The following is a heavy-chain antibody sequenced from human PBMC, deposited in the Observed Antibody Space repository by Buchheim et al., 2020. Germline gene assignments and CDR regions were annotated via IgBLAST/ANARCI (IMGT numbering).Heavy chain of an antibody. D-gene: IGHD2-2*01. CDR1: GFTFSSYS. CDR3: ARQLGYCSSTSCRGAPYYYYYGMDV. Sequence: EVQLVESGGGLVQPGGSLRLSCAASGFTFSSYSMNWVRQAPGKGLEWVSYISSSSSTIYYADSVKGRFTISRDNAKNSLYLQMNSLRAEDTAVYYCARQLGYCSSTSCRGAPYYYYYGMDVWGQGTT. J-gene: IGHJ6*02. V-gene: IGHV3-48*01. CDR2: ISSSSSTI.